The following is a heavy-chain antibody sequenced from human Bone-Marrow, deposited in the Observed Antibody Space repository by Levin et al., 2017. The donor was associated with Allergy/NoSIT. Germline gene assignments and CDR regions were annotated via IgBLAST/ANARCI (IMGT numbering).Heavy chain of an antibody. D-gene: IGHD3-9*01. V-gene: IGHV3-7*01. J-gene: IGHJ4*02. CDR1: GFIFSTYW. CDR2: IKEDGTEK. Sequence: PGGSLRLSCEASGFIFSTYWMNWVRQAPGKGLEWVANIKEDGTEKYYVDSVKGRFTISRDNAKNSLYLQMNSLRAEDTAVYFCARGPPGVLTGTLDFWGQGALVIVSS. CDR3: ARGPPGVLTGTLDF.